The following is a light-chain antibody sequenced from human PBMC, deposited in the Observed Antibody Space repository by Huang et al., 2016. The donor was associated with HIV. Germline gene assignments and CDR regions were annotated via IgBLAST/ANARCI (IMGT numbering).Light chain of an antibody. CDR3: QQFNNYLT. J-gene: IGKJ5*01. Sequence: AIQLTQSPSSLSASVGDIVTITCRASRGISSGLAWYQQKPGKAPKLLIFDASSLESGVPSRFSGSGSGTDFTLTISSLQPEDFATYYYQQFNNYLTFGQGTRLEIQ. CDR2: DAS. V-gene: IGKV1D-13*01. CDR1: RGISSG.